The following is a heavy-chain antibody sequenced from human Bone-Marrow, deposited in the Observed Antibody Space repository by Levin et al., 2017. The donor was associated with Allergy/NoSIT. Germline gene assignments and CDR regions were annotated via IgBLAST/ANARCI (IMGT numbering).Heavy chain of an antibody. CDR3: NVGSDSGYYHDY. V-gene: IGHV3-73*01. Sequence: GGSLRLSCAASGSSFGGSTMHWVRQAFGKGLEWVGRIRSNTNSYATTYAASVKGRFTISRDDSKNTAYLQMDSLKTEDTAVYYCNVGSDSGYYHDYWGRGTLVTVSS. CDR2: IRSNTNSYAT. J-gene: IGHJ4*02. D-gene: IGHD3-22*01. CDR1: GSSFGGST.